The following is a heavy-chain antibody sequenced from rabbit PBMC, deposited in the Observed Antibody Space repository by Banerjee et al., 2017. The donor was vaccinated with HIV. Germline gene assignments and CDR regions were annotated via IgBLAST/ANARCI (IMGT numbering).Heavy chain of an antibody. D-gene: IGHD4-1*01. V-gene: IGHV1S40*01. Sequence: QQLVESGGGLVKPGASLTLTCTASGFSFSSGYYMCWVRQAPGKGLEWIGYINTGSGDTNYASWAKGRFTISRTSSTTVTLQMTSLTAADTATYFCARGSDSSGWGRYFNLWGPGTLVTVS. CDR1: GFSFSSGYY. CDR2: INTGSGDT. CDR3: ARGSDSSGWGRYFNL. J-gene: IGHJ4*01.